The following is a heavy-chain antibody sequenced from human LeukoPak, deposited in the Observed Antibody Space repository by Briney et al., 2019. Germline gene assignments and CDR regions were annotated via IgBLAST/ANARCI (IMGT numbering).Heavy chain of an antibody. D-gene: IGHD4-17*01. J-gene: IGHJ4*02. CDR3: ARAPDRGDVTIKYFDN. CDR1: GFTFDDYA. CDR2: ITWNSRGI. V-gene: IGHV3-9*01. Sequence: GGSLRLSCAASGFTFDDYAIHWVRRAPGKGLEWVSGITWNSRGISYADSVKGRFTISRDNAKNSLYLQMNSLRAEDTALYYCARAPDRGDVTIKYFDNWGQGTLITVSS.